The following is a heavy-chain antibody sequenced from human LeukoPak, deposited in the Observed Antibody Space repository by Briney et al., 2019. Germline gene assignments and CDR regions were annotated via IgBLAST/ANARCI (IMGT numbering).Heavy chain of an antibody. CDR2: IKQDGSER. Sequence: GGSLRLSCAASGFTFTKYGMSWVRQAPGKGLEWVANIKQDGSERYYVDSVKGRFTISRDNAKNSLYLQMNSLRAEDTAMYYCARKNGLDYWGQGTLVTVSS. V-gene: IGHV3-7*01. CDR1: GFTFTKYG. CDR3: ARKNGLDY. J-gene: IGHJ4*02.